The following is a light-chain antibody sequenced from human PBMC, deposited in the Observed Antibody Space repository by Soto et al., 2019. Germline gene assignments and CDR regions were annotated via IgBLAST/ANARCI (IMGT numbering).Light chain of an antibody. CDR1: QSIGSN. V-gene: IGKV3-15*01. CDR3: QHYNNWPLT. Sequence: EIVMTQSPATLSVSPGERATLSCRASQSIGSNLAWYQQKPGQTPRLLIYGTSIRATGIPARVSGSGSGTEFTLTISSLQYEDFAVYHCQHYNNWPLTFGGGTKVAIK. CDR2: GTS. J-gene: IGKJ4*01.